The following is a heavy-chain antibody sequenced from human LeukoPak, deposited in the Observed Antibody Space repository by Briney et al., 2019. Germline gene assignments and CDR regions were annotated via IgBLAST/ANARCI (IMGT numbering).Heavy chain of an antibody. CDR2: IYSGGST. J-gene: IGHJ4*02. V-gene: IGHV3-53*04. Sequence: GGSLRLSCAASGFTVSSNYMSWVRQAPGKGLEWVSVIYSGGSTYYADSVKGRSTISRHNSKNTLYLQMNSLRAEDTAVYYCASRIAAAGTDYWGQGTLVTVSS. CDR1: GFTVSSNY. D-gene: IGHD6-13*01. CDR3: ASRIAAAGTDY.